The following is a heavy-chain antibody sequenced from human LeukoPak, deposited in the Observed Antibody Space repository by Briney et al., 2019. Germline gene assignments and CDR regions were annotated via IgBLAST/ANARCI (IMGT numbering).Heavy chain of an antibody. D-gene: IGHD6-6*01. Sequence: PGGSLRLSCAASGFTFRLYWMHWVRQAPGKGLVWVSRINSDQSNTTYADSVKGRFTISRDNSKNTLFLQMNSLRAEDTAVYYCAKGPPSSSAQYFQHWGQGTLVTVSS. CDR1: GFTFRLYW. CDR3: AKGPPSSSAQYFQH. V-gene: IGHV3-74*01. CDR2: INSDQSNT. J-gene: IGHJ1*01.